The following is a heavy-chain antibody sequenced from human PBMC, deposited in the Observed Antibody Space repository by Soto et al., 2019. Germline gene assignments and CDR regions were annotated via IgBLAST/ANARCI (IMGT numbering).Heavy chain of an antibody. CDR3: ARHTPAISISDH. J-gene: IGHJ4*02. Sequence: SETLSLTCTVSGGSISSGDYYWSWIRQPPGKGLEWIGYIYYSGSTYYNPSLKSRVTISVDTSKNQFSLKLSSVTAADTAVYYCARHTPAISISDHWGQGTLVTVS. CDR1: GGSISSGDYY. V-gene: IGHV4-39*01. D-gene: IGHD2-15*01. CDR2: IYYSGST.